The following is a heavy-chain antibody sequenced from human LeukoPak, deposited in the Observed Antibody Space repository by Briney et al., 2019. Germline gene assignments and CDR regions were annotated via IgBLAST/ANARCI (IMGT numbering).Heavy chain of an antibody. J-gene: IGHJ4*02. D-gene: IGHD3-9*01. V-gene: IGHV4-39*07. Sequence: PSETLSLTCTVSGDSFTSVTDYWAWIRQPPGKGLEWIASGDYSGGTYYNPSLESRVAISADMPKNQISLKLTSVTGADTAVYYCVRGYDVLTSHDYFDYWGQGTLVTVSS. CDR3: VRGYDVLTSHDYFDY. CDR1: GDSFTSVTDY. CDR2: GDYSGGT.